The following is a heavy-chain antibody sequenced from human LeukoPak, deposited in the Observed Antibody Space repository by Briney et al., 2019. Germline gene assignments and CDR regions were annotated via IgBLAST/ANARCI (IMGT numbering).Heavy chain of an antibody. D-gene: IGHD5-12*01. CDR2: IYYSGST. V-gene: IGHV4-30-4*08. J-gene: IGHJ4*02. CDR3: ARAGDIVATSGYFDY. CDR1: GGSLRRTGYC. Sequence: KPSETLSLTCTVSGGSLRRTGYCWGWIRQPPGKGLEWIGYIYYSGSTYYNPSLKSRVTISVDTSKNQFSLKLSSVTAADRAVYYCARAGDIVATSGYFDYWGQGTLVTVSS.